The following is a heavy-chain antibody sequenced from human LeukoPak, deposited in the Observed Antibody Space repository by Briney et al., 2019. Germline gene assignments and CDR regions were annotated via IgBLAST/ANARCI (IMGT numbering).Heavy chain of an antibody. J-gene: IGHJ4*02. D-gene: IGHD6-13*01. CDR2: IYYSGST. CDR1: GGSISPYY. CDR3: ASTLIAAAGTDYFDY. V-gene: IGHV4-59*08. Sequence: SETLSLTCTVSGGSISPYYWSWIRQPPGKGLEWIGYIYYSGSTNYNPSLKSRVTISVETSKNQFSLKLSSVTAADTAVYYCASTLIAAAGTDYFDYWGQGTLVTVSS.